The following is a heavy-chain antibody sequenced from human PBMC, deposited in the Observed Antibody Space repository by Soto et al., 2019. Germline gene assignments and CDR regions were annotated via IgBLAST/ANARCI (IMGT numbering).Heavy chain of an antibody. V-gene: IGHV6-1*01. CDR3: ARGAYSSSWPDHYGMDV. J-gene: IGHJ6*02. CDR2: TYYRSKWYN. D-gene: IGHD6-13*01. Sequence: SQTLSLTCAISGDSVSSNSAAWNWTRQSPSRGLEWLGRTYYRSKWYNDYVVSVKSRITINPDTSKNQFSLQLNSVTPEDTAVYYCARGAYSSSWPDHYGMDVWGQGTTVTVSS. CDR1: GDSVSSNSAA.